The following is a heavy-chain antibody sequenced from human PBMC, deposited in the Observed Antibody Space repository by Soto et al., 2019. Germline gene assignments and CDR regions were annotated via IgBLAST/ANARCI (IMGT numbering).Heavy chain of an antibody. CDR3: ARNHCSSTSCPFES. J-gene: IGHJ4*02. V-gene: IGHV1-69*01. Sequence: GQGLEWMGGIIPIFGTANYAQKFQGRVTITADESTSTAYMELSSLRSEDTAVYYCARNHCSSTSCPFESWGQGTLVIVFS. D-gene: IGHD2-2*01. CDR2: IIPIFGTA.